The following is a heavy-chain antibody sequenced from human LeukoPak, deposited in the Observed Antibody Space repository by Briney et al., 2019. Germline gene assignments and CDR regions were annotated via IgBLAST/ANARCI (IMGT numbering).Heavy chain of an antibody. CDR2: IYTSGSI. Sequence: SETLSLTGTVSGDSLSDNYWSWIRQPAGKGLEWIGRIYTSGSINYNPSLKSRVSMSIDTSKNQLSLNLRSLTAADTAVYYCARHVSAYNPHWYFDLWGRGTLVTVSA. V-gene: IGHV4-4*07. J-gene: IGHJ2*01. CDR3: ARHVSAYNPHWYFDL. CDR1: GDSLSDNY. D-gene: IGHD5-24*01.